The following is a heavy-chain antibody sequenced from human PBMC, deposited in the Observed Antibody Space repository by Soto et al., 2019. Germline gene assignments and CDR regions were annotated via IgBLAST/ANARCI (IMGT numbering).Heavy chain of an antibody. J-gene: IGHJ4*02. D-gene: IGHD3-16*01. V-gene: IGHV4-59*01. Sequence: SETLSLTCTVSADSFSKYYWTWIRQPPGKGLEWIGYIYFNGNTKYNPSLEGRLTISIDTSKKEFTLKLSSVTAADAAVYYCASVTFGGIVLAHWGQGTLVTVSS. CDR2: IYFNGNT. CDR3: ASVTFGGIVLAH. CDR1: ADSFSKYY.